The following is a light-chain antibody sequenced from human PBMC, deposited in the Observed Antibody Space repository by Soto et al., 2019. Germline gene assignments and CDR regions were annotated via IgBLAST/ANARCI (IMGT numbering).Light chain of an antibody. CDR2: RNN. CDR3: ATWDDSLNGFYV. Sequence: QSALTQPPSASRTPGQGVSIACSVSTSNIGSNYVYWYQQLPGTAPKLLIYRNNQRPSGVPDRFSGSKSGTSASLAISGLRSDDEADYFCATWDDSLNGFYVFGTGTKV. V-gene: IGLV1-47*01. J-gene: IGLJ1*01. CDR1: TSNIGSNY.